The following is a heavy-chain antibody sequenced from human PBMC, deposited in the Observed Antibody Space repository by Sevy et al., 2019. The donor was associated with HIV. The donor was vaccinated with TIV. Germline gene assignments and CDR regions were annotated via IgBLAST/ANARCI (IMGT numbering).Heavy chain of an antibody. V-gene: IGHV1-69*13. CDR2: IIPIFGTA. D-gene: IGHD3-22*01. CDR3: ARTRYYYDSSGYYPPFDY. J-gene: IGHJ4*02. Sequence: ASVKVSCKVSGGTFSGYAISWVRQAPGQGLEWMGGIIPIFGTANYAQMFQGRVTITADESTSTANMELSSLRSEDTAVYYCARTRYYYDSSGYYPPFDYWGQGTLVTVSS. CDR1: GGTFSGYA.